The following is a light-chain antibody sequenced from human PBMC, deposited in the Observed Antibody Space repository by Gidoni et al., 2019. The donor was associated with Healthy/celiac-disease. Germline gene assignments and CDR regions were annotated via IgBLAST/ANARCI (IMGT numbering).Light chain of an antibody. V-gene: IGKV4-1*01. CDR1: QSVLYSSNNKNY. Sequence: DIVMTQSPDSLAVSLGERATIKCKSSQSVLYSSNNKNYLAWYQQKPGQPPKLLIYWASTRESGVPDRFSGSGSGTDFTLTISRLQAEDVAVYYCQQYYSTPPTFGPGTKVDIK. J-gene: IGKJ3*01. CDR2: WAS. CDR3: QQYYSTPPT.